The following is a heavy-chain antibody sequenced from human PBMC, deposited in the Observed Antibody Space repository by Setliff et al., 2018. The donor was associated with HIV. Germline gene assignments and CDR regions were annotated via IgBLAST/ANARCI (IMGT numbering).Heavy chain of an antibody. V-gene: IGHV3-23*01. J-gene: IGHJ4*02. Sequence: PGGSLRLSCAASGLTGLTFSNYAMNWVCQAPGKGLEWVSCISGSGGATSYADSVKGRFNISRDNSKKTVHLQVNSLRPEDTAVYYCASARIPTGGTSTALDYWGQGTLVTVSS. D-gene: IGHD1-1*01. CDR1: GLTGLTFSNYA. CDR3: ASARIPTGGTSTALDY. CDR2: ISGSGGAT.